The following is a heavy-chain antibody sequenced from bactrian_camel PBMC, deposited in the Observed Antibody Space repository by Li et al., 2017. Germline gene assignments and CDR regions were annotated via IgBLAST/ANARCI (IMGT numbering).Heavy chain of an antibody. J-gene: IGHJ4*01. Sequence: HVQLVESGGGLVQPGGSLRLSCAASGFTFSSYVMSWVRQAPGKGLEFVSSIYGDGSTTYYADSVKGRFTLSQDVAKSTLYLKMDSLKTEDTAVYYCVADLGPPTRVFDDRDYWGQGTQVTVS. D-gene: IGHD7*01. CDR1: GFTFSSYV. CDR2: IYGDGSTT. V-gene: IGHV3-2*01. CDR3: VADLGPPTRVFDDRDY.